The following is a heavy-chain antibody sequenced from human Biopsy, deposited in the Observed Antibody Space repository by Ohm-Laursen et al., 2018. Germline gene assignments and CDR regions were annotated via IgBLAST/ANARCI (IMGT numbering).Heavy chain of an antibody. CDR3: TRAGGGKIYGL. D-gene: IGHD3-16*01. Sequence: TLSLTCTVSGVSINTGGYYWTWIRQHPGTGLEWNGYIHYSGNTLYNPSLRSRLTISVDTSRNQFSLKLTSVTAADTALYYCTRAGGGKIYGLWGQGTLVTVSS. V-gene: IGHV4-31*02. CDR1: GVSINTGGYY. J-gene: IGHJ4*02. CDR2: IHYSGNT.